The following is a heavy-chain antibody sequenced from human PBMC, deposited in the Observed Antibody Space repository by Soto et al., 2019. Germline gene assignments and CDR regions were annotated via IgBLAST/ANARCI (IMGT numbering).Heavy chain of an antibody. D-gene: IGHD5-12*01. V-gene: IGHV4-34*01. Sequence: SETLSLTYAVYGGSFSGYYWSWIRQPPGKGLEWIGEINHSGSTNYNPSLKSRVTISVDTSKNQFSLKLSSVTAADTAVYYCARAGRGYPDYWGQGTLVTVSS. CDR3: ARAGRGYPDY. CDR2: INHSGST. J-gene: IGHJ4*02. CDR1: GGSFSGYY.